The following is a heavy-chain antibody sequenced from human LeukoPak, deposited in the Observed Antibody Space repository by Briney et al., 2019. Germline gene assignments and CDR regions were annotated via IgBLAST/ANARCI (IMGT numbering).Heavy chain of an antibody. V-gene: IGHV3-48*04. CDR2: ISSSGSTI. Sequence: PGGSLRLSCAASGFTFSSYSMNWVRQAPGKGLEWVSYISSSGSTIYYADSVKGRFTISRDNAKNSLYLQMNSLRAEDTAVYYCAGAVRGYSYGYATIRLDYWGQGTLVTVSS. D-gene: IGHD5-18*01. J-gene: IGHJ4*02. CDR1: GFTFSSYS. CDR3: AGAVRGYSYGYATIRLDY.